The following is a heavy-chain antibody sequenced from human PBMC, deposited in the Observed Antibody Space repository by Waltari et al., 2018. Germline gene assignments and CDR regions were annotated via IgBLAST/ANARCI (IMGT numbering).Heavy chain of an antibody. D-gene: IGHD2-2*02. CDR3: AKDAFGNTYLDF. J-gene: IGHJ4*02. Sequence: QVNLVESGGGVVQPGGSLRLSCATSGFTFSNFGMHWVRRAPGKGLAGVALIWFDGSDKFYADSVGCRFTISRDNSARTLYLDMDSLRLDDTAMYYCAKDAFGNTYLDFWGQGTLVTVSS. CDR1: GFTFSNFG. V-gene: IGHV3-30*02. CDR2: IWFDGSDK.